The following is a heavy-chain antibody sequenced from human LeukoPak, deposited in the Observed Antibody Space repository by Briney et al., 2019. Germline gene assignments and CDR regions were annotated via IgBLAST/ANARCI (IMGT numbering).Heavy chain of an antibody. CDR2: IYYSGST. Sequence: SETLSLTCTVSGGSISSSSYYWGWIRQPPGKGLEWIGSIYYSGSTYYNPSLKSRVTISVDTSKNQFPLKLSSVTAADTAVYYCASSITMALFDYWGQGTLVTVSS. J-gene: IGHJ4*02. D-gene: IGHD3-10*01. CDR3: ASSITMALFDY. CDR1: GGSISSSSYY. V-gene: IGHV4-39*01.